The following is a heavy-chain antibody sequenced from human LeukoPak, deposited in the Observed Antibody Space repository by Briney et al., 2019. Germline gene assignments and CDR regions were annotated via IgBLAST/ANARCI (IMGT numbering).Heavy chain of an antibody. V-gene: IGHV4-39*01. CDR1: GGSISSSSYY. CDR2: IYYSGST. CDR3: PRLAFQANGDYSRPGFY. D-gene: IGHD4-17*01. Sequence: PSETLSLTCTVSGGSISSSSYYWGWIRQPPGKGLEWIGSIYYSGSTYYNPSLKSRVTISVDTSKNQFSLKLSSVTAADTAVYYGPRLAFQANGDYSRPGFYWGKGTRVTVSS. J-gene: IGHJ4*02.